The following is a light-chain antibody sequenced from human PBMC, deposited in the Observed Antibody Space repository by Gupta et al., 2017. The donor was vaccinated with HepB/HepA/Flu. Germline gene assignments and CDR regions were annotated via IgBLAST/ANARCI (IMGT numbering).Light chain of an antibody. CDR2: GAS. CDR3: QQDNNWPRT. V-gene: IGKV3-15*01. Sequence: EIVMTPSPATLSVSPGERATLSCRASQSVSSNLAWYQQKPGQAPRLLIYGASTRATGIPARFSGSGSGTEFTLTISSRQSEDFAVYYCQQDNNWPRTFGQGTKVEIK. CDR1: QSVSSN. J-gene: IGKJ1*01.